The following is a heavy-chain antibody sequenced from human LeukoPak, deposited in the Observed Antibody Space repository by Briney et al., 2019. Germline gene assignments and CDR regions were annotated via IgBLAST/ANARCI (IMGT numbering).Heavy chain of an antibody. CDR3: ATARGYSYGFFWFDP. V-gene: IGHV1-24*01. Sequence: ASVKVSCKVSGYTLTELSMHWVRQAPGKGLEWMGGFDPEDGETIYARKFQGRVTMTEDTSTDTAYMELSSLRSEDTAVYYCATARGYSYGFFWFDPWGQGTLVTVSS. D-gene: IGHD5-18*01. CDR2: FDPEDGET. J-gene: IGHJ5*02. CDR1: GYTLTELS.